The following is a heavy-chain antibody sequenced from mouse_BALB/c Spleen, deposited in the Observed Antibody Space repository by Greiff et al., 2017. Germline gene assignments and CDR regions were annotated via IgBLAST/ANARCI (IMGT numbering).Heavy chain of an antibody. CDR3: ATYYYGSDYYAMDY. CDR2: INPYNDGT. D-gene: IGHD1-1*01. Sequence: VQLKQSGPELVKPGASVKMSCKASGYTFTSYVMHWVKQKPGQGLEWIGYINPYNDGTKYNEKFKGKATLTSDKSSSTAYMELSSLTSEDSAVYYCATYYYGSDYYAMDYWGQGTSVTVSS. J-gene: IGHJ4*01. CDR1: GYTFTSYV. V-gene: IGHV1-14*01.